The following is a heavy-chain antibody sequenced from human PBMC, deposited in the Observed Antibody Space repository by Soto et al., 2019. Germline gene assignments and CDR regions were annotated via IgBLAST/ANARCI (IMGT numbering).Heavy chain of an antibody. CDR1: GGSISSGGYY. V-gene: IGHV4-31*03. J-gene: IGHJ4*02. CDR3: ARDLNLSYYFDY. Sequence: PSETLSLTCTVSGGSISSGGYYWSWIRQHPGKGLEWIGYIYYSGSTYYNPSLKSRVTISVDTSKNQFSLKLSSVTAADTAVYYCARDLNLSYYFDYWGQGTLVTVSS. CDR2: IYYSGST.